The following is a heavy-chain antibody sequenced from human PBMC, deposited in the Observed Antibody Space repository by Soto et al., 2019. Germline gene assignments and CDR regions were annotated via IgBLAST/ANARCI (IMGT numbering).Heavy chain of an antibody. Sequence: GGSLRLSCAASGFTFDDYAMHWVRQAPGKGLEWVSGISWNSGSIGYADSVKGRFTISRDNAKNSLYLQMNSLRAEDTALYYCAKARGSSPFTNYYYYYYMDVWGKGTTVTVSS. V-gene: IGHV3-9*01. J-gene: IGHJ6*03. CDR2: ISWNSGSI. CDR3: AKARGSSPFTNYYYYYYMDV. D-gene: IGHD6-13*01. CDR1: GFTFDDYA.